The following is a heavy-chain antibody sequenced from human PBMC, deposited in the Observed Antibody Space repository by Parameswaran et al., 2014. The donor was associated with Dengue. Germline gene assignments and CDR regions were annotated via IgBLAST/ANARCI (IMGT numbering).Heavy chain of an antibody. Sequence: SWVRQAPGQGLEWMGGIIPIFGTANYAQKFQGRVTITADESTSTAYMELSSLRSEDTAVYYCAVGYSYGSVWGQGNPGHRLL. V-gene: IGHV1-69*01. D-gene: IGHD5-18*01. CDR2: IIPIFGTA. J-gene: IGHJ4*02. CDR3: AVGYSYGSV.